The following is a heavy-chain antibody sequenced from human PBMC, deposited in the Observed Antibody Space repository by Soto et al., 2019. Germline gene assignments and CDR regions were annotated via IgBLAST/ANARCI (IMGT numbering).Heavy chain of an antibody. Sequence: ASLILSYASSGFTFSSYGMHWFHQAPWKGLEWVANIKQDGSEKYYVDSVKGRFTISRDNAKNTLYLQMNSLRVEDTAVYYCVRGDGDYHDGNGYLGRHWGQGTLVTVSS. CDR3: VRGDGDYHDGNGYLGRH. D-gene: IGHD5-18*01. V-gene: IGHV3-7*04. CDR1: GFTFSSYG. CDR2: IKQDGSEK. J-gene: IGHJ4*02.